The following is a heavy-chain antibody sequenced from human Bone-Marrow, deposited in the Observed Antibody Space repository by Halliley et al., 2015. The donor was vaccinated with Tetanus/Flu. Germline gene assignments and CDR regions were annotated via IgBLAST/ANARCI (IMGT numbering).Heavy chain of an antibody. D-gene: IGHD2-15*01. V-gene: IGHV4-34*01. CDR2: INHRGST. Sequence: TLSLTCAVYGGSFSGYYWAWIRQPPGMGLEWIGEINHRGSTNYNPSLKSRVTMSVDTSKNQFSLRLSSVTAADTAVYYCARGEHFAIKYDATGPDSYFDYWGQGTLVTVSS. CDR1: GGSFSGYY. J-gene: IGHJ4*02. CDR3: ARGEHFAIKYDATGPDSYFDY.